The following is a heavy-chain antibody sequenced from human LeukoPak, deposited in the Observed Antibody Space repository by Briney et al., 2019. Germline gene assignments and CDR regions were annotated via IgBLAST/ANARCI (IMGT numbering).Heavy chain of an antibody. J-gene: IGHJ4*02. V-gene: IGHV1-18*01. CDR1: GYTFTTYG. Sequence: ASVKVSCKASGYTFTTYGISWVRQAPGQGLEWMGWISTYNGDTNYAQKLQGRVTMTTDTSTNTAYMELRSLRSDDTAVYYCAREGLGELTLDYWGQGTLVTVSS. D-gene: IGHD3-16*01. CDR3: AREGLGELTLDY. CDR2: ISTYNGDT.